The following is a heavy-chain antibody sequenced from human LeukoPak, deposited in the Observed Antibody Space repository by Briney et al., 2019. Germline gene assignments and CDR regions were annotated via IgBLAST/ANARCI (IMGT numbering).Heavy chain of an antibody. D-gene: IGHD3-10*01. CDR2: ISAYNDNT. Sequence: GASVKVSCKASGYTFTSYGISWVRQAPGQGLEWMGWISAYNDNTNYAQKLQGRVTMTTDTSTSTAYMELRSLRSDDTAMYYCARDQRRMVRGVLFDYWGQGTLVTVSS. V-gene: IGHV1-18*01. CDR1: GYTFTSYG. CDR3: ARDQRRMVRGVLFDY. J-gene: IGHJ4*02.